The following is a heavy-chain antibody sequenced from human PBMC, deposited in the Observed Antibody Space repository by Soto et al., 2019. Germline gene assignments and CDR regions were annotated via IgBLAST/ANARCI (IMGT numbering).Heavy chain of an antibody. CDR3: ARDDSGWDY. CDR1: GFTFSSYE. J-gene: IGHJ4*02. D-gene: IGHD5-12*01. V-gene: IGHV3-48*03. CDR2: ISRGGGTI. Sequence: EVQLVESGGGLVQPGGSLRLSCAASGFTFSSYEMNWVRQAPGKGLEWVSYISRGGGTIYYADSVKGRFTVSRDNAKNSLYLQMNSLRVEDTAVYYCARDDSGWDYWGQGTLVTVSS.